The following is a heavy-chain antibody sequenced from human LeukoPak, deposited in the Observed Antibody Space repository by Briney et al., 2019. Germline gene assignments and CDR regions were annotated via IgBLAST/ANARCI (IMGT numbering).Heavy chain of an antibody. Sequence: PGGSLKLSCAASGFTFNIYWLHWVRQAPGKGLVWVSRISNDGSDTTYADSVKGRFTISRDNGKSTVYLQMNSLRPEDTAVYYCARDRTLNWLDPGGQGTLVTVPS. V-gene: IGHV3-74*01. CDR2: ISNDGSDT. CDR1: GFTFNIYW. CDR3: ARDRTLNWLDP. J-gene: IGHJ5*02. D-gene: IGHD3/OR15-3a*01.